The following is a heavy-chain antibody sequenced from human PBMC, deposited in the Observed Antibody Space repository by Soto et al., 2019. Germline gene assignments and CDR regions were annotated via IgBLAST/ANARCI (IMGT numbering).Heavy chain of an antibody. CDR2: IKPGKGIT. D-gene: IGHD3-3*01. CDR3: ARDPQPLSAFWTGYFALDF. Sequence: ASVKVSCKASGYSLTTFAMHWVRQAPGQSLEWMGWIKPGKGITKLSQRFHGRVTLSWGTSANTAYMELTDLRSEDTAVYYCARDPQPLSAFWTGYFALDFWGQGTPVTVSS. V-gene: IGHV1-3*01. J-gene: IGHJ4*02. CDR1: GYSLTTFA.